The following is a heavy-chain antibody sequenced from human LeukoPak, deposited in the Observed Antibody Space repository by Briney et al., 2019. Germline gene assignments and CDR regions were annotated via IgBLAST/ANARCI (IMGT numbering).Heavy chain of an antibody. CDR1: GYTFTGYY. D-gene: IGHD6-19*01. CDR3: ASIGPSYSSGWYPDENFDY. CDR2: INPNSGGA. Sequence: ASVKVSCKASGYTFTGYYMHWVRQAPGQGLEWMGWINPNSGGANYAQKFQGGVTMTRDTAISTAYMELSRLRSDDTAVYYCASIGPSYSSGWYPDENFDYWGQGTLVTVS. V-gene: IGHV1-2*02. J-gene: IGHJ4*02.